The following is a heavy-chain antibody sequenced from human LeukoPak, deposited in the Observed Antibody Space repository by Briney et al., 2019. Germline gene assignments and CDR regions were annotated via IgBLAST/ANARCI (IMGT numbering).Heavy chain of an antibody. CDR3: AREHRSGEYYFDY. CDR2: IYYSGST. D-gene: IGHD1-26*01. Sequence: SETLSLTCTVSGGSISSYYWSWIRQPPGKGLEWIGYIYYSGSTNYNPSLKSRVTISVDTSKNQFSLKLSSVTAADTAVYYCAREHRSGEYYFDYWGQGTLVTVSS. CDR1: GGSISSYY. J-gene: IGHJ4*02. V-gene: IGHV4-59*01.